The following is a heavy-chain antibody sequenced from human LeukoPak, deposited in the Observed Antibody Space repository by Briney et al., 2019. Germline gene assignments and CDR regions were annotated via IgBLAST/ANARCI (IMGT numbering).Heavy chain of an antibody. CDR3: ASRYYYPHRLYYFDY. V-gene: IGHV3-48*03. D-gene: IGHD3-10*01. CDR1: GFTFSSYE. Sequence: PGGSLRLSCAASGFTFSSYEMNWVRQAPGKGLEWVSYISSSGSTIYYADSVKGRFTISRDNAKNSLYLQMNSLRAEDTAVYYCASRYYYPHRLYYFDYWGQGTLVTVSS. J-gene: IGHJ4*02. CDR2: ISSSGSTI.